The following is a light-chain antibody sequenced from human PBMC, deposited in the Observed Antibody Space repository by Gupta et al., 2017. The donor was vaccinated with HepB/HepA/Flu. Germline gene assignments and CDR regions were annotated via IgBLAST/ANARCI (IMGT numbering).Light chain of an antibody. J-gene: IGKJ4*01. CDR2: ATS. V-gene: IGKV1-27*01. CDR3: QKYNSAPLT. CDR1: QGISNY. Sequence: DIQMTQSPSSLSASVGDRVTITCRASQGISNYLVWYQEKPGKVPKVLIYATSTLQSGVPSRFSGSGSGTDFTLTIASLQPEDVATYYCQKYNSAPLTFGGGTRVEIK.